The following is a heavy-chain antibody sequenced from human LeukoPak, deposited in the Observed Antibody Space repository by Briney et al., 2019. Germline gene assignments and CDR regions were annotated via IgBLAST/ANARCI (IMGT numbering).Heavy chain of an antibody. CDR1: GGSISSYY. J-gene: IGHJ3*02. CDR3: ARSRYCSGGSCYQDAFDI. V-gene: IGHV4-59*08. D-gene: IGHD2-15*01. Sequence: SETLSLTCTVSGGSISSYYWSWIRQPPGKGPEWIGYIYYSGRTNYNPSLKSRVTISGDPSKSQFSLKLSSVTAADTAVYYCARSRYCSGGSCYQDAFDIWGQGTMVTVSS. CDR2: IYYSGRT.